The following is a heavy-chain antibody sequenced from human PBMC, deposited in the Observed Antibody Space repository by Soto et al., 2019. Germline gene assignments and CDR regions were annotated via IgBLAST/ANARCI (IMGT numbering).Heavy chain of an antibody. J-gene: IGHJ5*02. D-gene: IGHD3-3*01. Sequence: APVKVSCKASGYTFTSYGISWVRQAPGQGLEWMGWISAYNGNTNYAQKLQGRVTMTTDTSTSTAYMELRSLRSDDTAVYYCASTYYDFWSGYLRFDPWGQGTLVTVSS. CDR3: ASTYYDFWSGYLRFDP. CDR1: GYTFTSYG. V-gene: IGHV1-18*01. CDR2: ISAYNGNT.